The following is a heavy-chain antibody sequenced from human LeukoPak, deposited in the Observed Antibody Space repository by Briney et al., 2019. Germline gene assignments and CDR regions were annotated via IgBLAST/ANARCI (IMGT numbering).Heavy chain of an antibody. Sequence: SVKVSCKASGFTFTSSAMQWVRQARGQRLEWIGWIVVGSGNTNYAQKFQGRVTITRDMSTSTAYMELSSLRSEDTAVYYCAADSGYCGGDCYPPKSMDVWGQGTTVTVSS. CDR1: GFTFTSSA. CDR2: IVVGSGNT. V-gene: IGHV1-58*02. CDR3: AADSGYCGGDCYPPKSMDV. J-gene: IGHJ6*02. D-gene: IGHD2-21*02.